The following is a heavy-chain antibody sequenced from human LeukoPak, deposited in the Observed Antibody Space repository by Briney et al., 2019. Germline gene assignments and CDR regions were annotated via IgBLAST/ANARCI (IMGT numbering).Heavy chain of an antibody. D-gene: IGHD3-3*01. J-gene: IGHJ3*01. Sequence: PGGSLRLSCAASGFTFSNYWMNWVRQAPGKGLEWVANIRGDGGEEYYVDSVKGRFTISRDNAKNSVYLQMKSLRAEDTAVYYCARDVYGGVLDVWGQGKMVTVSS. CDR3: ARDVYGGVLDV. CDR2: IRGDGGEE. CDR1: GFTFSNYW. V-gene: IGHV3-7*03.